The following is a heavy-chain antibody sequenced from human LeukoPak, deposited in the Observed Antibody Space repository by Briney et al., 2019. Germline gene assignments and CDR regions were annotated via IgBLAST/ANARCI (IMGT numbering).Heavy chain of an antibody. V-gene: IGHV1-69*04. CDR1: GGTFISYA. CDR3: ARDSIVVVPAAMPPDY. J-gene: IGHJ4*02. D-gene: IGHD2-2*01. Sequence: SVKVSCKASGGTFISYAISWVRQAPGQGLEWMGRIIPILGIANYAQKFQGRVTITADKSTSTAYMELSSLRSEDTAVYYCARDSIVVVPAAMPPDYWGQGTLVTVSS. CDR2: IIPILGIA.